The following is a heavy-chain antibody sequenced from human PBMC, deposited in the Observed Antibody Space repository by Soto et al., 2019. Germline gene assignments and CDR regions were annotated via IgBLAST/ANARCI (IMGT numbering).Heavy chain of an antibody. Sequence: PSETLSLTCTVSGGSISSSSYYWGWIRQPPGKGLEWIGSIYYSGSTYYNPTLKSRVTISVDTSKNQFSLKLSSVTAADTAVYYCACPSSRDYWGQGTLVTVSS. J-gene: IGHJ4*02. CDR3: ACPSSRDY. CDR1: GGSISSSSYY. V-gene: IGHV4-39*01. CDR2: IYYSGST.